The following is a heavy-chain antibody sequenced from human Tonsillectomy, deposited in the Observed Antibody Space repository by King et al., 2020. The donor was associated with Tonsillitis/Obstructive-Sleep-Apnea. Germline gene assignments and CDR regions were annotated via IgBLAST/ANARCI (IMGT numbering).Heavy chain of an antibody. D-gene: IGHD2-2*01. Sequence: VQLVESGGGLVQPGESLRLSCATSGFTFSNSAMSWVRQAPETGLEWVSAINGSGGSTYYAESVKGRFTISRDNSKNTLYLDMNTLRAEDTAVYYCAKAPTALPALFDYWGQGTLVTVSS. CDR1: GFTFSNSA. J-gene: IGHJ4*02. V-gene: IGHV3-23*04. CDR3: AKAPTALPALFDY. CDR2: INGSGGST.